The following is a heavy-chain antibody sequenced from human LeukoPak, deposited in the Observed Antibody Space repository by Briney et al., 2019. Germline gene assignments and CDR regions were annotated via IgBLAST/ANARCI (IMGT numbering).Heavy chain of an antibody. CDR3: ARVYSGSYWGDY. CDR2: MNPNSGNT. D-gene: IGHD1-26*01. V-gene: IGHV1-8*01. CDR1: GYTFTSYD. J-gene: IGHJ4*02. Sequence: GASVKVSCKASGYTFTSYDINWVRQATGQGLEWVGWMNPNSGNTGYAQKFQGRVTMTRNTSISTAYMELSSLRSEDTAVYYCARVYSGSYWGDYWGQGTLVTVSS.